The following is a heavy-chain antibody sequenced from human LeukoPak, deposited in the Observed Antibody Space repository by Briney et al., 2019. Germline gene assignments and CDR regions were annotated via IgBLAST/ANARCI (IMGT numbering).Heavy chain of an antibody. CDR2: INPNSGGT. Sequence: ASVKVSCKASGYTFTGYYMHWVRQAPGQGLEWMGWINPNSGGTNYAQKFQGRVTMTRDTSISTAYMELSRLRSDDTAVYYCARDADRYGSGSYYYYYGMDVWGQGTTVTVSS. V-gene: IGHV1-2*02. CDR1: GYTFTGYY. D-gene: IGHD3-10*01. CDR3: ARDADRYGSGSYYYYYGMDV. J-gene: IGHJ6*02.